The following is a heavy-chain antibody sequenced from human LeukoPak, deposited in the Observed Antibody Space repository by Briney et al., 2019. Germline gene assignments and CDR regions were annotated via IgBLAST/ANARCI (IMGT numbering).Heavy chain of an antibody. CDR3: AKDLHLDYDFWSGSPVDY. J-gene: IGHJ4*02. CDR2: IYSGGST. D-gene: IGHD3-3*01. V-gene: IGHV3-53*01. Sequence: GGSLRLSCAASGFTVSSNYMSWVRQAPGKGLEWVSVIYSGGSTYYADSVKGRFTISRDNSKNTLYLQMNSLRAEDTAVYYCAKDLHLDYDFWSGSPVDYWGQGTLVTVSS. CDR1: GFTVSSNY.